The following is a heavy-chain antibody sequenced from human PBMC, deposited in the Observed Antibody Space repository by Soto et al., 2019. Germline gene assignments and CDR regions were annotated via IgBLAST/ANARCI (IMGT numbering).Heavy chain of an antibody. J-gene: IGHJ5*02. CDR1: GGSINDYY. D-gene: IGHD6-13*01. CDR2: MYYSETT. CDR3: ARANSSTWYKLEYKWFDP. Sequence: SETLSLTCTVSGGSINDYYWSWIRQTPGKGLEWVGFMYYSETTKYNPSLKGRVNMSLDTSKNQVSLHLKSVTAADTAVYYCARANSSTWYKLEYKWFDPWGQGTLVTVSS. V-gene: IGHV4-59*01.